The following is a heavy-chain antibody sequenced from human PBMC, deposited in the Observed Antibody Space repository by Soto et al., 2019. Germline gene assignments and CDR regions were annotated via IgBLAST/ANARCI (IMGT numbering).Heavy chain of an antibody. CDR1: GGSISSGGYS. CDR2: IYHSGST. V-gene: IGHV4-30-2*01. D-gene: IGHD4-4*01. J-gene: IGHJ4*02. Sequence: QLQLQESGSGLVKPSQTLSLTCAVSGGSISSGGYSWSWIRQPPGKGLEWIGYIYHSGSTYYNTSLKSRVTISADRSKNQFSLNMSSVTAADTAVYYCARGMTTVTTYDYWGQGTLVTVSS. CDR3: ARGMTTVTTYDY.